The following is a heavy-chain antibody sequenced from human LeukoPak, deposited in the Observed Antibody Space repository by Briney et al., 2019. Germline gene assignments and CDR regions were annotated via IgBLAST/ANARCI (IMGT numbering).Heavy chain of an antibody. Sequence: PGGSLRLSCAASGFTFSSSAMSWVRQAPGKGLEWVSAISGSGGSTYYADSVKGRFTISRDDSKNTLYLQMNSLRAEDTAVYYCARGSHIGAAGILDNWGQGTLLTASS. CDR1: GFTFSSSA. CDR2: ISGSGGST. D-gene: IGHD6-13*01. V-gene: IGHV3-23*01. J-gene: IGHJ4*02. CDR3: ARGSHIGAAGILDN.